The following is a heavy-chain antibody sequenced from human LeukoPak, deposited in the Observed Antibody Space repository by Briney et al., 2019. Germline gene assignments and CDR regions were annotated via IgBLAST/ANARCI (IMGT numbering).Heavy chain of an antibody. V-gene: IGHV1-46*01. CDR2: INPSGTIT. J-gene: IGHJ4*02. D-gene: IGHD6-13*01. CDR1: GITFTSYY. CDR3: ALIAPPHN. Sequence: GASVKVSCKAPGITFTSYYIHWVRQAPGRGLEWMGKINPSGTITTYAPKYQGRVTVTKDTSTNTVYMELSSLRSDDTAVYYCALIAPPHNWGQGTLVTVSS.